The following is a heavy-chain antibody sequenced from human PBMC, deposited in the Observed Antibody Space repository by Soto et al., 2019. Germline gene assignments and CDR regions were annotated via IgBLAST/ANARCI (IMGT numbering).Heavy chain of an antibody. CDR3: ARDASHLWFGELVYYMDV. CDR2: IKQDGSEK. D-gene: IGHD3-10*01. Sequence: GGSLRHSCVSSGFPSSSFGRTWVRQAPGTGLEWVANIKQDGSEKYYVDSVKGRFSISRDNAKNSLSLQMSSLRADDTAVYFCARDASHLWFGELVYYMDVWGKGTTVTVSS. CDR1: GFPSSSFG. J-gene: IGHJ6*03. V-gene: IGHV3-7*01.